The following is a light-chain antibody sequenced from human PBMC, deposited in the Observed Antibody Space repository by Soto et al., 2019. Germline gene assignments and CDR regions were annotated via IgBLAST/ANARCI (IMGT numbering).Light chain of an antibody. J-gene: IGKJ2*01. CDR2: AAS. CDR1: QSIATY. V-gene: IGKV1-39*01. Sequence: DIQMTQSPSSLSASIGDRFTITCRASQSIATYVNWFQQKPGKAPKLLINAASSLQSGVPSRFSGSGSGTDFSLTISGLQADDFATCYCQEIFETPPYTFGQGTKLEIK. CDR3: QEIFETPPYT.